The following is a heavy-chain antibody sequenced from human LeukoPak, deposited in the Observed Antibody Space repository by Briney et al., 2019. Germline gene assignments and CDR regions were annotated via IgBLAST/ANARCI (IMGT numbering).Heavy chain of an antibody. CDR2: SNPKSGGT. Sequence: ASVKVSCKASGYTFIDYYMQWVRQAPGQRLEWMGWSNPKSGGTKYAQKLHGRVTMTRDTSISTAYMELSRLRSDDTAVYYCARSPVGFKVEGGLYFYGMDVWGQGTTVTISS. J-gene: IGHJ6*02. D-gene: IGHD3-16*01. CDR3: ARSPVGFKVEGGLYFYGMDV. CDR1: GYTFIDYY. V-gene: IGHV1-2*02.